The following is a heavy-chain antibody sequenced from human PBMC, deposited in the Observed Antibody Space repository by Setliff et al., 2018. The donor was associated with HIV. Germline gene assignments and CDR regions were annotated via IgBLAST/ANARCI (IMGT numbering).Heavy chain of an antibody. D-gene: IGHD3-22*01. Sequence: PSETLSLTCTVSGGSISSYYWSWIRQPAGKGLEWIGRIYTSGSTNYNPSLKSRVTISVDTSKNQFSLKLTSVTAADTAVYYCARRRSPPSGFYSKYYMDVWGKGTTVTVSS. CDR3: ARRRSPPSGFYSKYYMDV. CDR1: GGSISSYY. J-gene: IGHJ6*03. V-gene: IGHV4-4*07. CDR2: IYTSGST.